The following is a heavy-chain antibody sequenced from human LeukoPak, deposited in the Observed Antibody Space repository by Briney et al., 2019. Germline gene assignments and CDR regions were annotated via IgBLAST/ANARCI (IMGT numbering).Heavy chain of an antibody. CDR1: GFTFSSYS. Sequence: PGGSLRLSCAASGFTFSSYSLNWVRQAPGKGLEWISYIYKTATTIYYADSVKGRFTVSRDNAKNSLYLQMNSLRAEDTAVYYCARDYGDYSGFDPWGQGTLVTVSS. CDR3: ARDYGDYSGFDP. V-gene: IGHV3-48*01. J-gene: IGHJ5*02. D-gene: IGHD4-17*01. CDR2: IYKTATTI.